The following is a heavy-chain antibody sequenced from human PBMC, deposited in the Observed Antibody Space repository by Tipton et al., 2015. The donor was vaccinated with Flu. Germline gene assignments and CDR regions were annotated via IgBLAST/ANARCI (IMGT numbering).Heavy chain of an antibody. D-gene: IGHD2-15*01. CDR2: SYYSGST. V-gene: IGHV4-59*07. J-gene: IGHJ4*02. Sequence: TLSLTCSVSGGSISYYYWNWIRQPPGKGLEWIGFSYYSGSTSYNPSLQSRVTISVDTSRNQFSLNLKSVTAADTAVYYCAKNLGHCDGGSCFPYDYWSQGTLVTVSS. CDR3: AKNLGHCDGGSCFPYDY. CDR1: GGSISYYY.